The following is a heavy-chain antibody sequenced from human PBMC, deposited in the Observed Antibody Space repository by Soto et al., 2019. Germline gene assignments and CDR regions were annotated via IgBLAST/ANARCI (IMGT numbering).Heavy chain of an antibody. D-gene: IGHD3-3*01. CDR1: GYTFTGYY. J-gene: IGHJ6*02. CDR2: INPNSGGT. V-gene: IGHV1-2*04. Sequence: ASVKVSCKASGYTFTGYYMHWVRQAPGQGLEWMGWINPNSGGTNYAQKFQGWVTMTRDTSTSTAYMELSSLRSQDTAVYYCAGVRFLEWLPSPYGMDIWGQGTTVTVSS. CDR3: AGVRFLEWLPSPYGMDI.